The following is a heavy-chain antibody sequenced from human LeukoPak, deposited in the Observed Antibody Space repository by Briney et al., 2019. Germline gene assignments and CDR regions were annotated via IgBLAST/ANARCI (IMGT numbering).Heavy chain of an antibody. CDR2: ISSSGSTI. Sequence: PGGSLRLSCAASGFTFSDYYMSWIRQAPGKGLEWVSYISSSGSTIYYADSVKGRFTISRDNAKNSLYLQMNSLRAEDTAVYYCAKDSPLRSTMIVVVIPHAFDIWGQGTMVTVSS. V-gene: IGHV3-11*01. J-gene: IGHJ3*02. D-gene: IGHD3-22*01. CDR3: AKDSPLRSTMIVVVIPHAFDI. CDR1: GFTFSDYY.